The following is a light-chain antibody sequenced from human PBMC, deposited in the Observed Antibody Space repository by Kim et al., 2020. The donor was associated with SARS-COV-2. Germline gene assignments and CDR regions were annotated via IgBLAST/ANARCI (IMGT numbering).Light chain of an antibody. V-gene: IGLV3-1*01. Sequence: SVSPGQTARITCSGDKLGEKYACWYQQKPGQSPVLVIYQDTKRTSGIPERFSGSNSGNTATLTISGTQAMDEADYYCQAWDSSTVVFGGGTQLTVL. CDR3: QAWDSSTVV. J-gene: IGLJ2*01. CDR2: QDT. CDR1: KLGEKY.